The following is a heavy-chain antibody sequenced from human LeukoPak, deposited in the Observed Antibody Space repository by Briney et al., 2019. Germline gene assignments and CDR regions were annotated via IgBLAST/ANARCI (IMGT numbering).Heavy chain of an antibody. Sequence: SQTLSLTCAISGDSVSSNSAAWNWIRQSPSRGLEWLGRTYYRSKWYNDYAVSVKSRITINPDTSKNQFSLQPNSVTPEDTAVYYCAKEGGPRYCSGGSCYSGLDYWGQGTLVTVSS. V-gene: IGHV6-1*01. J-gene: IGHJ4*02. CDR3: AKEGGPRYCSGGSCYSGLDY. D-gene: IGHD2-15*01. CDR2: TYYRSKWYN. CDR1: GDSVSSNSAA.